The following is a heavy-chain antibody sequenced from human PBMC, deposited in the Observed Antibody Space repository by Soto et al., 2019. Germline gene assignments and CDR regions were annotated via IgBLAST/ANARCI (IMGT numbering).Heavy chain of an antibody. CDR1: GGSVSGGVYY. CDR2: IYYSGST. CDR3: ARSSVAGAGYFQH. D-gene: IGHD6-19*01. J-gene: IGHJ1*01. V-gene: IGHV4-31*03. Sequence: QVQLQESGPGLVKPSQTLSVTCTVSGGSVSGGVYYWNWIRQHPEKGLEWIGYIYYSGSTYYNPSLRSRVTISADTSKNQFSLKLSSVTVADTAVYYCARSSVAGAGYFQHWGQGTQVIVSS.